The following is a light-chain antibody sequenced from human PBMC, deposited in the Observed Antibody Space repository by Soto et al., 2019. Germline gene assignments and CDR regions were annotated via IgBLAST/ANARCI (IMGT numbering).Light chain of an antibody. V-gene: IGKV1-33*01. CDR1: QDISNH. CDR2: DAS. CDR3: QQYYNLPIT. J-gene: IGKJ5*01. Sequence: DIQITQSPSTLSAYVGDRVTITCQASQDISNHLNWYQQKPGKAPKLLIYDASNLETGVPSRFSGSGSGTDFTVTISSLQPEDFATYSCQQYYNLPITFGQGTRLEIK.